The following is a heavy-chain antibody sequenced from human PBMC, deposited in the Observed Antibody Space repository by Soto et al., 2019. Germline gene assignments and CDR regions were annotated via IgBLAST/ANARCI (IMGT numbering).Heavy chain of an antibody. D-gene: IGHD6-13*01. V-gene: IGHV3-48*03. Sequence: SLRLSCAASGFTFSRYEMNWVRQAPGKGLEWISYISTSGSTIYYADSVKGRFTISRDNAKNSLYLQMNSLRAEDTAVYYCARELAAAGSFDYWGQGTLVTVSS. CDR1: GFTFSRYE. J-gene: IGHJ4*02. CDR3: ARELAAAGSFDY. CDR2: ISTSGSTI.